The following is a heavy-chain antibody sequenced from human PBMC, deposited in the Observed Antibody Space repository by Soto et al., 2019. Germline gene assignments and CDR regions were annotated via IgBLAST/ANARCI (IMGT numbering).Heavy chain of an antibody. J-gene: IGHJ4*02. CDR3: ARAHYGPSGYYFDS. CDR1: GDSISSGGYS. CDR2: IYHTGST. D-gene: IGHD3-22*01. Sequence: PSETLSLTCTVSGDSISSGGYSLSWIRQPPQKGLEWIGYIYHTGSTSYSPSLKSRVTISVDKSKNQFSLILNSVTAADTAIYYCARAHYGPSGYYFDSWGQGTLVTVSS. V-gene: IGHV4-30-2*01.